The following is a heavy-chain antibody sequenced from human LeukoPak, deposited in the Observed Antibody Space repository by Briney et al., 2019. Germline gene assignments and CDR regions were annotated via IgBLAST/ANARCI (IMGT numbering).Heavy chain of an antibody. D-gene: IGHD3-22*01. CDR2: IHGNGST. CDR3: ARDMVSTWPYFYTYYYMDV. CDR1: GASITAHS. Sequence: SETLSLICTVSGASITAHSWNWIRQPAGKALEWIGRIHGNGSTNYNPSLKSRVTMSLDTSKSQFSLKLPSVTAADTALYYCARDMVSTWPYFYTYYYMDVWGQGTTVAVSS. J-gene: IGHJ6*03. V-gene: IGHV4-4*07.